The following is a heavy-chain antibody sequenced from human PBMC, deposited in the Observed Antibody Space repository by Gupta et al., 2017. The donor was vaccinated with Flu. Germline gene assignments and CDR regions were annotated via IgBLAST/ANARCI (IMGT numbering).Heavy chain of an antibody. CDR2: IRSFFDGGTA. CDR3: VTDKTFYGSALYFDN. V-gene: IGHV3-15*01. CDR1: GFQFSTAW. D-gene: IGHD4-17*01. J-gene: IGHJ4*02. Sequence: EGQLVESGGGLVKPGGSLRLSCAASGFQFSTAWMRWFRQAPGKGLEWVGRIRSFFDGGTADYAAPVMGRFTISRDESRLFLRMSGPTAEDTAVYYCVTDKTFYGSALYFDNWGQGTLVTVSS.